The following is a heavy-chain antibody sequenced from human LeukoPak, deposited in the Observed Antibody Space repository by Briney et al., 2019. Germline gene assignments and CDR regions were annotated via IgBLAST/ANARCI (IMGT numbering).Heavy chain of an antibody. CDR3: AREHSSGWDNWYFDL. Sequence: SETLSLTCSVSGGSIRSYYWSWIRQPPGKGLEWIAYIYYSGSTNYNPSLKSRVTISVDTSKNQFSLKLSSVTAADTAVYYCAREHSSGWDNWYFDLWGRGTLVTVSS. J-gene: IGHJ2*01. D-gene: IGHD6-19*01. V-gene: IGHV4-59*01. CDR2: IYYSGST. CDR1: GGSIRSYY.